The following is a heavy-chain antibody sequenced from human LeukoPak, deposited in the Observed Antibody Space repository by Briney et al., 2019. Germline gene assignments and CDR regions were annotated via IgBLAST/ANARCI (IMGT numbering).Heavy chain of an antibody. Sequence: GGSLRLSCAASGFTFSSYAMSWVRQAPGKGLEWVSAISGSGGSTYYADSVKGRFTISRDNSKNTLYLQMNSLRADDTAVYYCARVFTPNLIFPRQKNAFDIWGQGTMVTVSS. V-gene: IGHV3-23*01. CDR3: ARVFTPNLIFPRQKNAFDI. CDR2: ISGSGGST. J-gene: IGHJ3*02. CDR1: GFTFSSYA. D-gene: IGHD3-3*01.